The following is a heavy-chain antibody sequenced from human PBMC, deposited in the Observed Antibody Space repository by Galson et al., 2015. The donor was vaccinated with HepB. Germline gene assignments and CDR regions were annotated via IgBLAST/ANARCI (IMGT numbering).Heavy chain of an antibody. V-gene: IGHV1-18*01. CDR2: VSTYNGDA. Sequence: SVKVSCKASGYAFTSYIISWVRQAPGQGLQWMGRVSTYNGDAQYAPDLQDRVTMTTDTSTTTAYLELRSLTSDDTAKYYCARHTEYLFYYWFDPWGQGTLVTVSS. D-gene: IGHD2/OR15-2a*01. CDR3: ARHTEYLFYYWFDP. CDR1: GYAFTSYI. J-gene: IGHJ5*02.